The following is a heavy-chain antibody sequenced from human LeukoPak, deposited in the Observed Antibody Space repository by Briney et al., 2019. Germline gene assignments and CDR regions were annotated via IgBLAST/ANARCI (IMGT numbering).Heavy chain of an antibody. CDR2: LYYTGST. D-gene: IGHD6-19*01. J-gene: IGHJ4*02. CDR1: GGSISNYC. CDR3: ARHGSGYSSVFDY. V-gene: IGHV4-59*08. Sequence: SETLSLTCTVSGGSISNYCWSWIRQPPGKGLEWIGSLYYTGSTNYNPSLKSRHTISVDMTKNQFSLKLRSMTAADTAVYFCARHGSGYSSVFDYWGQGTLVTVSS.